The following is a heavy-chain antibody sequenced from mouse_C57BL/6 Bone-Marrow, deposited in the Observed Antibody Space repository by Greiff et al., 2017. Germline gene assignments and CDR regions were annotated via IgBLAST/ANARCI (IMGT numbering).Heavy chain of an antibody. CDR2: IRSKSNNYAT. D-gene: IGHD1-1*01. J-gene: IGHJ4*01. CDR3: VRHTGSWYAMDY. Sequence: VQLKESGGGLVQPKGSLKLSCAASGFSFNTYAMNWVRQAPGKGLEWVARIRSKSNNYATYYADSVKDRFTISRDDSESMLYLQMNNLKTEDTAMYYCVRHTGSWYAMDYWGQGTSVTVSS. V-gene: IGHV10-1*01. CDR1: GFSFNTYA.